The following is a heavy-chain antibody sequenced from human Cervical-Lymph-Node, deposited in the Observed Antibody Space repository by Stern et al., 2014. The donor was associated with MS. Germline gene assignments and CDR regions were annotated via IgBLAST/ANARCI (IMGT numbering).Heavy chain of an antibody. V-gene: IGHV3-30*18. CDR1: RFTLRSYG. Sequence: VQLVESGGGVVQPGTSLRLSCTGSRFTLRSYGIHWVRQAPGTGLERVSVTSSDGGNRQYADSVKGRFTISRDNSKNTVYLHLNSLRPEDTGVYHCAKDRRGGYNYLYGMDVWGQGTTVTVS. J-gene: IGHJ6*02. CDR2: TSSDGGNR. CDR3: AKDRRGGYNYLYGMDV. D-gene: IGHD5-18*01.